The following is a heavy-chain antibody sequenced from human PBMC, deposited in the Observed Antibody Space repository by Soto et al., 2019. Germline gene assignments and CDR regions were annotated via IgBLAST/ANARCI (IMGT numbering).Heavy chain of an antibody. CDR3: AKAGDNCSGGSCPYYFDY. D-gene: IGHD2-15*01. Sequence: EVQLVESGGGLVQPGRSVRLSCAASGFTFDDYAMHWVRQAPGKGLEWVSGISWNSGSIGYADSVKGRFTISRDNAKNSLYLQMNSLRAEDTALYYCAKAGDNCSGGSCPYYFDYWGQGTLVTVSS. J-gene: IGHJ4*02. V-gene: IGHV3-9*01. CDR2: ISWNSGSI. CDR1: GFTFDDYA.